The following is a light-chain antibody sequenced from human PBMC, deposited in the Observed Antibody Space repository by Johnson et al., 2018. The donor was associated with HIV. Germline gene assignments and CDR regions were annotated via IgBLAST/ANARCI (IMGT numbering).Light chain of an antibody. CDR1: SSNIGNNF. V-gene: IGLV1-51*01. CDR2: DNN. J-gene: IGLJ1*01. Sequence: VLTQPPSMSAAPGQTVTISCSGSSSNIGNNFVSWYQQLPGRAPKLLIYDNNKRPSGIPDRFSGSKSGTSATLGITGLQTGDEADYYCGTWDSSLRVGVFGTGTKVTVL. CDR3: GTWDSSLRVGV.